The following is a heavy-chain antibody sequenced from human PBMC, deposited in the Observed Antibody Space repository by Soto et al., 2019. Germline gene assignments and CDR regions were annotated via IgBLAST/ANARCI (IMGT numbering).Heavy chain of an antibody. J-gene: IGHJ4*02. D-gene: IGHD1-7*01. V-gene: IGHV3-23*01. Sequence: GGSLRLSCAASGFTFNNYAMSWVRQAPGKGLKWVSAISANGQGIYYADSVKGRFIISRDSSKNTVFLHMDSLTAEDTAVYYCAKDRNYPRDQFHNWGQGTLVTVSS. CDR1: GFTFNNYA. CDR3: AKDRNYPRDQFHN. CDR2: ISANGQGI.